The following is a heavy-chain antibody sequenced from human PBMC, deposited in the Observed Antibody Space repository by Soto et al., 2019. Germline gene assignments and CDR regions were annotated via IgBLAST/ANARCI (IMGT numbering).Heavy chain of an antibody. CDR3: AIRARRYSSSWPTFDY. D-gene: IGHD6-13*01. J-gene: IGHJ4*02. Sequence: GASVKVSCKASGGTFSSYAISWVRQAPGQGLEWMGGIIPIFGTANYAQKFQGRVTITADESTSTAYVELSSLRSEDTAVYYCAIRARRYSSSWPTFDYWGQGTLVTVSS. CDR1: GGTFSSYA. V-gene: IGHV1-69*13. CDR2: IIPIFGTA.